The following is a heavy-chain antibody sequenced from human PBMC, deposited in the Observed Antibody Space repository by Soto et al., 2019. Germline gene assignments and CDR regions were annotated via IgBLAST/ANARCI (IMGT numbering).Heavy chain of an antibody. CDR1: GYTFSFDY. J-gene: IGHJ4*02. CDR3: AKGRRNTF. V-gene: IGHV1-46*01. D-gene: IGHD1-1*01. Sequence: QVQLLQSGAEVKKPGASVKISCKASGYTFSFDYLNWVRQAPGQGLEWMGKINPDGGATTYAQSFQGRVSITSDASTGTVYMELSSLTPDDTAVYYCAKGRRNTFWGQGTLVSVSS. CDR2: INPDGGAT.